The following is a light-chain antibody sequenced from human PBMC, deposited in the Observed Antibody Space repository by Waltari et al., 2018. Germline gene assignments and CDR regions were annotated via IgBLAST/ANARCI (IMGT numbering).Light chain of an antibody. CDR2: DAS. J-gene: IGKJ5*01. Sequence: EIVLTQSPGTLSLSPGERATLSCRASQSVGSLLAWYHQNPGQAPRLLIYDASNRATGIPARFSGSGSGTDFTLTISSLEPEDFAVYYCQQRSNWPRITFGQGTRLEI. V-gene: IGKV3-11*01. CDR1: QSVGSL. CDR3: QQRSNWPRIT.